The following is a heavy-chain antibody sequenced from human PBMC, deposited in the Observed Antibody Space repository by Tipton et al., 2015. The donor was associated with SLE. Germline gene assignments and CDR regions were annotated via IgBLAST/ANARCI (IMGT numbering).Heavy chain of an antibody. Sequence: TLSLTCAVYGGSFSGYYWSWIRQPPGKGLEWIGYIYFSGSTNYNPSLKSRVTISVDTSKNQFSLKLSSVTAADTAVYYCAILQPHYYYYGMDVWGQGTTVTVSS. J-gene: IGHJ6*02. D-gene: IGHD4-11*01. CDR1: GGSFSGYY. CDR3: AILQPHYYYYGMDV. CDR2: IYFSGST. V-gene: IGHV4-59*12.